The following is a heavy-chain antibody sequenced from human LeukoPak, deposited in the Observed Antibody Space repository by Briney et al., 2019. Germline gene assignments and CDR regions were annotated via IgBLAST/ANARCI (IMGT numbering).Heavy chain of an antibody. Sequence: SETLSLTCTVSGASISSYCWSWIRQPPGKGLEWIGYIYGSGSTKYNPSLKSRVTMSVDTSKNQFSLKLTSVTAADTAVYYCARGPSPNSWADYWGQGTLVTVSS. V-gene: IGHV4-59*01. CDR3: ARGPSPNSWADY. CDR1: GASISSYC. J-gene: IGHJ4*02. CDR2: IYGSGST. D-gene: IGHD6-13*01.